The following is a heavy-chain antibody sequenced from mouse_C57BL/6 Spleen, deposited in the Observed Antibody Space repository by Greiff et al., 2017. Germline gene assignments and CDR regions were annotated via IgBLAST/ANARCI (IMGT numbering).Heavy chain of an antibody. CDR1: GYTFTSYW. D-gene: IGHD1-1*01. CDR3: ARGGSTVVAHFDY. Sequence: QVQLQQPGAELVKPGASVKLSCKASGYTFTSYWMQWVKQRPGQGLEWIGEIDPSDSYTNYNQKFKGKATLTVDTSSSTAYMQLSSLTSEDSAVYYCARGGSTVVAHFDYWGQGTTLTVSS. V-gene: IGHV1-50*01. J-gene: IGHJ2*01. CDR2: IDPSDSYT.